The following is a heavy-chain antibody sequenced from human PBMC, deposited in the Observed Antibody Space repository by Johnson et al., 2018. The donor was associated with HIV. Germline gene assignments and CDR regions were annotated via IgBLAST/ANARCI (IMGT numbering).Heavy chain of an antibody. D-gene: IGHD1-26*01. V-gene: IGHV3-20*04. J-gene: IGHJ3*02. Sequence: VQLVESGGGVVQPGRSLRLSCAASGFTFSRYAMHWVRQAPGKGLEWVSGINWNGGSTGYADSVKGRFTISRDNSKNSLYLQMNSLRAEDTALYYCAREGLLRSMWTFDIWGQGTMVTVSS. CDR2: INWNGGST. CDR3: AREGLLRSMWTFDI. CDR1: GFTFSRYA.